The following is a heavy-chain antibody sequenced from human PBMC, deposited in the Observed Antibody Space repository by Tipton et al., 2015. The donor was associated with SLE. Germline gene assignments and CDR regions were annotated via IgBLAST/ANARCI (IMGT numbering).Heavy chain of an antibody. D-gene: IGHD3-10*01. CDR1: GFTFSDYE. V-gene: IGHV3-48*03. CDR3: VKPRGGFYFGSGSLFDD. CDR2: ISSRSNSI. J-gene: IGHJ4*02. Sequence: GSLRLSCLVSGFTFSDYEMNWVRQAPGKGLEWISYISSRSNSIHYADSVKGRFTVSRDNANNSLYLQMSSLRAEDTAVYYCVKPRGGFYFGSGSLFDDWGQGTLVTVTS.